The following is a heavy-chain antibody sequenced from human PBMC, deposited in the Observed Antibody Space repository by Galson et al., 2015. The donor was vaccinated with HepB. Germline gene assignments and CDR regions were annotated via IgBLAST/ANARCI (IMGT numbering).Heavy chain of an antibody. CDR2: ISSSSSYI. J-gene: IGHJ4*02. CDR1: GFTFSSYS. Sequence: SLRLSCAASGFTFSSYSMNWVRQAPGKGLEWVSSISSSSSYIYYADSVKGRFTISRDNAKNSLYLQMNSLRAEDTAVYYCARDNFDWLLLGYWGQGTLVTVSS. D-gene: IGHD3-9*01. V-gene: IGHV3-21*01. CDR3: ARDNFDWLLLGY.